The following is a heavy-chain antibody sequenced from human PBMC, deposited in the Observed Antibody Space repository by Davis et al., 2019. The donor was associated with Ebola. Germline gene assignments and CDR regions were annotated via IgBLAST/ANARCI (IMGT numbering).Heavy chain of an antibody. V-gene: IGHV5-51*01. CDR2: IFPDDSDA. CDR3: ARQGTTSWDY. D-gene: IGHD2-2*01. Sequence: GESLKISCHGSGYGFTNYWIGWVRQLPGKGLEWMGFIFPDDSDATYSPSFQGQVTFSVDKSIRTAYLHWNSLKASDTATYYCARQGTTSWDYWGQGTLVTVSS. CDR1: GYGFTNYW. J-gene: IGHJ4*02.